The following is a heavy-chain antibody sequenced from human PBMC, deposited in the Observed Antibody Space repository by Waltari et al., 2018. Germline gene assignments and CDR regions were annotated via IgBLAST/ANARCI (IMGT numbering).Heavy chain of an antibody. Sequence: QLQLQESGPGLVKPSETLSLTCTVSGDSDRNYYWNWVRQSPGKGLEWIGYVHFDGRTIYNPSLNSRLTISKDTSANQISLRLESVTAADTALYYCVGGRGWLPDFWGQGTLVTVSS. D-gene: IGHD3-10*01. V-gene: IGHV4-59*08. CDR1: GDSDRNYY. J-gene: IGHJ4*02. CDR2: VHFDGRT. CDR3: VGGRGWLPDF.